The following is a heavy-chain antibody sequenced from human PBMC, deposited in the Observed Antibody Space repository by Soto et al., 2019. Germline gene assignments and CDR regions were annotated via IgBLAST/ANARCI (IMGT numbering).Heavy chain of an antibody. CDR1: GDTFSSYA. V-gene: IGHV1-69*12. Sequence: QVQLVQSGAEVKKPGSSVKVSCKASGDTFSSYAISWVRQAPGQGLEWVGGTVPIYATANYAQKFQGRVTITADESTNTVYMELSSLTSEDTAVYYCAKTPPRTTATAYYFDFWGQGTLVTVSS. J-gene: IGHJ4*02. CDR3: AKTPPRTTATAYYFDF. CDR2: TVPIYATA. D-gene: IGHD4-17*01.